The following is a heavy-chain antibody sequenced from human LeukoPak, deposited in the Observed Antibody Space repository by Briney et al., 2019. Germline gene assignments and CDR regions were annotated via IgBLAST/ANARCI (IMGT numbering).Heavy chain of an antibody. CDR2: ISYDGSNK. Sequence: GGSLRLSCAASGFTFSSYAMHWVRQAPGKGLEWVAVISYDGSNKYYADSVKGRLTISRDNSKNTLYLQMNSLRAEDTAVYYCARDADHVLRFLEWLNNFDYWGQGTLVTVSS. V-gene: IGHV3-30-3*01. D-gene: IGHD3-3*01. J-gene: IGHJ4*02. CDR1: GFTFSSYA. CDR3: ARDADHVLRFLEWLNNFDY.